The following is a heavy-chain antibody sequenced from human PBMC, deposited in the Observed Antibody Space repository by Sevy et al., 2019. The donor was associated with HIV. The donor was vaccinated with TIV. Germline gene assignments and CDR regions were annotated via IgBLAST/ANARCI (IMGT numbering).Heavy chain of an antibody. Sequence: GGSLRLSCPASGFPFSNSWWSGVPRPQGKGLEWVAHVKSKTDGGTTDYVAPVRGRFTISRDDSKKTLYLQMNSLKTEDTAVYYCTTGGSLFQHWGQGTLVTVSS. CDR1: GFPFSNSW. CDR3: TTGGSLFQH. D-gene: IGHD3-16*01. J-gene: IGHJ1*01. CDR2: VKSKTDGGTT. V-gene: IGHV3-15*01.